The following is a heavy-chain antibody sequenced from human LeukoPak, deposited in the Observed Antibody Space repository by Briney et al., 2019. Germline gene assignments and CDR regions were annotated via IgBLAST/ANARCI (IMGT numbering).Heavy chain of an antibody. D-gene: IGHD6-13*01. V-gene: IGHV5-51*01. J-gene: IGHJ5*02. CDR3: ARQGRRGSLLSYNWFDP. Sequence: GESLKISCKGSGYSFTSYWIGWVRQMPGKGLEWTGIIYPGDSDTRYSPSFQGQVTISADKSISTAYLQWSSLKASDTAMYYCARQGRRGSLLSYNWFDPWGQGTLVTVSS. CDR1: GYSFTSYW. CDR2: IYPGDSDT.